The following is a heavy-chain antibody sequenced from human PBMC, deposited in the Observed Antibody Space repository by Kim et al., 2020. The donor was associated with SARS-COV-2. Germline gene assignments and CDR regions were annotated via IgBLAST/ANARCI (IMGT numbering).Heavy chain of an antibody. J-gene: IGHJ6*02. Sequence: GGSLRLSCAASGFTFSSYEMNWVRQAPGKGLEWVSYISSSGSTIYYADSVKGRFTISRDNAKNSLYLQMNSLRAEDTAVYYCARGRTGYDFWSGYSGPMDVWGQGTTVTVSS. CDR2: ISSSGSTI. D-gene: IGHD3-3*01. V-gene: IGHV3-48*03. CDR3: ARGRTGYDFWSGYSGPMDV. CDR1: GFTFSSYE.